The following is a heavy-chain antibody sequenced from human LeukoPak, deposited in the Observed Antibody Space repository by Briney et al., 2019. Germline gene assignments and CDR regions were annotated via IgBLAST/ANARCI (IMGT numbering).Heavy chain of an antibody. CDR2: ISLDGKNE. V-gene: IGHV3-30*04. J-gene: IGHJ4*02. CDR3: AAHLGSGWHLDY. CDR1: GLSFTTKA. D-gene: IGHD6-19*01. Sequence: PGGSLRLSCVASGLSFTTKAMHWVRQAPGEGLEWMSYISLDGKNESYADSVRGRFTISRDNSRNTVYLQMNSLRPEDTAVCYCAAHLGSGWHLDYWGQGIRVTVSP.